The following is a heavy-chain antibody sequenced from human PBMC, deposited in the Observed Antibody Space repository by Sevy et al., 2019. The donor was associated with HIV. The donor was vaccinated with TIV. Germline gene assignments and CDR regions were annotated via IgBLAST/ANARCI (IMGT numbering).Heavy chain of an antibody. D-gene: IGHD3-3*01. Sequence: GGSLRLSCAASGFTFSSYSMNWVRQAPGKGLEWVSSISSSSSYIYYADSVKGRFTISRDNAKNSLYLQMNSLRAEDTAVYYCARDGFSEWSGYRHYYYGMDVWGQRTTVTVSS. V-gene: IGHV3-21*01. CDR1: GFTFSSYS. J-gene: IGHJ6*02. CDR2: ISSSSSYI. CDR3: ARDGFSEWSGYRHYYYGMDV.